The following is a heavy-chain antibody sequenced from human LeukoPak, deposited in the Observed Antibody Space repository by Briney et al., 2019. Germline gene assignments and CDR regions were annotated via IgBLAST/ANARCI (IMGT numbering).Heavy chain of an antibody. V-gene: IGHV4-39*01. Sequence: SQTLSLPCTVSGGSISSSSYYWGWIRQPPGKGLEWIESIYYSGSTYYNPSLKSRVTISVDTSKNQFSLKLSSVTAADTAVYYCARVMVRGGYYHYGMDGWGQGTTVTVSS. CDR2: IYYSGST. J-gene: IGHJ6*02. D-gene: IGHD3-10*01. CDR1: GGSISSSSYY. CDR3: ARVMVRGGYYHYGMDG.